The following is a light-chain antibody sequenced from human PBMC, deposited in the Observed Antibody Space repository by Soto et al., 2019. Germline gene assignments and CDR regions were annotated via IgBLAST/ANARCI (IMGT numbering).Light chain of an antibody. CDR1: QSVSSN. V-gene: IGKV3-15*01. CDR3: QQYNNWPRT. CDR2: GAS. Sequence: EIVMTQSQATLSVAPGERATLSCRASQSVSSNLAWYQQNPGQAPRLLIYGASTRATGIPARFSGSGSGTEFTLTISSLQSEDFAVYYCQQYNNWPRTFGQGTTLEIK. J-gene: IGKJ2*01.